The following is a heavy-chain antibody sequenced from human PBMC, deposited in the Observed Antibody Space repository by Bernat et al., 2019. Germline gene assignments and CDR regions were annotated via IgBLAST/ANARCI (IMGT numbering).Heavy chain of an antibody. CDR2: TRYDGDNK. Sequence: VQLVESGGGLVKPGGSLRLSCAASGFTFSSYSMNWVRQAPTKGLEWVAFTRYDGDNKYYLDSVKGRFTISRDNSKNTLYLQMNSLRTEDTAVYYCAKDGSRGIQLGEFGTLGMDVWGQGTTVTVSS. CDR3: AKDGSRGIQLGEFGTLGMDV. D-gene: IGHD3-16*01. CDR1: GFTFSSYS. J-gene: IGHJ6*02. V-gene: IGHV3-30*02.